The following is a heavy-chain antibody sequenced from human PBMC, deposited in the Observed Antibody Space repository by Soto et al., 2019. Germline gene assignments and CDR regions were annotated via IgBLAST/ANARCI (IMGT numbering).Heavy chain of an antibody. Sequence: LRLSCAASGFTFSSYAMSWVRQAPGKGLEWVSAISGSGGSTYYADSVKGRFTISRDNSKNTLYLQMNSLRAEDTAVYYCAKAAIIAAAPSDYYYGMDVWGQGTTVTVSS. CDR3: AKAAIIAAAPSDYYYGMDV. J-gene: IGHJ6*02. CDR2: ISGSGGST. V-gene: IGHV3-23*01. CDR1: GFTFSSYA. D-gene: IGHD6-13*01.